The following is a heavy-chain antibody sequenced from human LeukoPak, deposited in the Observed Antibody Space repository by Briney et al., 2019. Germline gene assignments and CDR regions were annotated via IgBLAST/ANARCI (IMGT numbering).Heavy chain of an antibody. CDR3: AKQDTAMVTPLDY. CDR1: GFTFSSYG. CDR2: ISYDGSNK. V-gene: IGHV3-30*18. D-gene: IGHD5-18*01. J-gene: IGHJ4*02. Sequence: PGGSLRLSCAASGFTFSSYGMHWVRQAPGKGLEWVAVISYDGSNKYYADSVKGRFTISRDNSKNTLYLQMNSLRAEDTAAYYCAKQDTAMVTPLDYWGQGTLVTVSS.